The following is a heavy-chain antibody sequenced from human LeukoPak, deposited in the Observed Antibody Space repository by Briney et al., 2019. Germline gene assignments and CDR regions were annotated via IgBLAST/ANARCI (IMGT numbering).Heavy chain of an antibody. J-gene: IGHJ4*02. CDR1: GGSMNHHF. Sequence: SETLSLTCAVYGGSMNHHFWSWVRQPPGKEPEWIAYIYDSGSGATTDYNASLRSRVTISVDTSKRQFSPRLHSVTAADTAVYYCAEVPRDWGQGTLVTVSS. CDR3: AEVPRD. V-gene: IGHV4-59*11. CDR2: IYDSGSGATT.